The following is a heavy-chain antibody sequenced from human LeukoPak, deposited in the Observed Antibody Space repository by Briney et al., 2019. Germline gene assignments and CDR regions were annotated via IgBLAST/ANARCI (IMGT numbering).Heavy chain of an antibody. V-gene: IGHV4-59*07. D-gene: IGHD2-15*01. CDR3: ARGGSLFEY. CDR1: SGSLSSYY. Sequence: SDTLSLTCTVSSGSLSSYYWSWIRQPPGKGLDWIGYIYYGGSTNYNPSLKSRVTISLDMSKNQISLKLSSVTAADTDVYYCARGGSLFEYWGQGTLVTVSS. CDR2: IYYGGST. J-gene: IGHJ4*02.